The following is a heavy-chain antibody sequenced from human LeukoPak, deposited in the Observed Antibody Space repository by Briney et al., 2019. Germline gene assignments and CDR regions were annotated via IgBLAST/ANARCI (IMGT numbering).Heavy chain of an antibody. J-gene: IGHJ5*02. V-gene: IGHV4-34*01. CDR3: ARLSFGVVITKGFDP. CDR1: GGSFSGYY. CDR2: INHSGST. Sequence: SETLSLTCAVYGGSFSGYYWSWIRQPPGKGLEWIGEINHSGSTNYNPSLKSRVTISVDTSKNQFSLKLSSVTAADTAVYYCARLSFGVVITKGFDPWGQGTLVTVSS. D-gene: IGHD3-3*01.